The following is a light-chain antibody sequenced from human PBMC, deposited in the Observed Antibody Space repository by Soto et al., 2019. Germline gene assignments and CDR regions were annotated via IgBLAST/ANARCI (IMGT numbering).Light chain of an antibody. J-gene: IGLJ1*01. CDR2: DTS. V-gene: IGLV7-46*01. CDR3: LLSYSGARGV. CDR1: TGAVTSGHY. Sequence: QAVVTQEPSLPVSPGGTVTLTCGSSTGAVTSGHYPYWFQQKPAQAPRTLIYDTSNKHSWTPARFSGSLLGGKAALTLSGAQPEDEAEYYCLLSYSGARGVFGTGTKLTVL.